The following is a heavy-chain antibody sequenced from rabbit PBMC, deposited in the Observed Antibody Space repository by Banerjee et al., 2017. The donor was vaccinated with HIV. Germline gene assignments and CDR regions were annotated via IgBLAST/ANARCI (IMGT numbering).Heavy chain of an antibody. J-gene: IGHJ2*01. V-gene: IGHV1S45*01. D-gene: IGHD2-1*01. CDR1: GFTLSSYW. Sequence: QEQLEESGGDLVKPEGSLTLTCTASGFTLSSYWICWVRQAPGKGLEWIACMDAGSSGNTNYASWAKGRFTISKTSSTTVTLQMTSLTAADTATYFCARGYNYDDSGNWDGFDPRGQGTLVTVS. CDR2: MDAGSSGNT. CDR3: ARGYNYDDSGNWDGFDP.